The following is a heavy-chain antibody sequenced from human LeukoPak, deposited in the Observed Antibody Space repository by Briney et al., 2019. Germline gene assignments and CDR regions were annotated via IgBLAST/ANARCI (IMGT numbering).Heavy chain of an antibody. Sequence: GGSLRLSCAASGFTFSSYAMHWVRQAPGKGLEWVAVISYDGSNKYYADSVKGRFTISRDNSKNTLYLQMNSLRAEDTAVYYCARAGAVFVHYFGYWGQGTLVTVSS. D-gene: IGHD3-10*01. J-gene: IGHJ4*02. CDR1: GFTFSSYA. CDR2: ISYDGSNK. CDR3: ARAGAVFVHYFGY. V-gene: IGHV3-30*01.